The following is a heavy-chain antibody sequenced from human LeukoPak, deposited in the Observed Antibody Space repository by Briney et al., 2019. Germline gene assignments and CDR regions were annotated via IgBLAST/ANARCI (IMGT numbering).Heavy chain of an antibody. V-gene: IGHV4-39*07. Sequence: SETLSLTCTVSGGSITSSSYYWGWIRQPPGKGLEWIGSVYYSGGTNYNPSLKSRVTISVDTSKNQFSLKLSSVTAADTAVYYCARALFDSGSYYVRSPPWFDPWGQGTLVTVSS. D-gene: IGHD1-26*01. CDR1: GGSITSSSYY. CDR3: ARALFDSGSYYVRSPPWFDP. J-gene: IGHJ5*02. CDR2: VYYSGGT.